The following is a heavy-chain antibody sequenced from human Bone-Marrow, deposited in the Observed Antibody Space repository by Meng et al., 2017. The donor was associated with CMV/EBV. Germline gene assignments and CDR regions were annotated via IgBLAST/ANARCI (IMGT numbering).Heavy chain of an antibody. CDR2: INHSGST. CDR1: GGSFSGYY. J-gene: IGHJ4*02. Sequence: SLTCAGYGGSFSGYYWSWIRQPPGKGLEWIGEINHSGSTNYNPSLKSRVTISEDTSKNQFSLKLSSVTAADTAVYYCARAIYGFFDYWGQGTLVTVSS. D-gene: IGHD4-17*01. CDR3: ARAIYGFFDY. V-gene: IGHV4-34*01.